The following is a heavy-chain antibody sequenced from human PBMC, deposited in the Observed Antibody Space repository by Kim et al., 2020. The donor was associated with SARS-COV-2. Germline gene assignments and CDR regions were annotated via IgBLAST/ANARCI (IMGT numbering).Heavy chain of an antibody. Sequence: KYYADSVKGRVTISRDNAKNTLYLQRNSLRAEDTAVYYCARDRIAVAVFDYWGQGTLVTVSS. J-gene: IGHJ4*02. CDR3: ARDRIAVAVFDY. V-gene: IGHV3-30*01. D-gene: IGHD6-19*01. CDR2: K.